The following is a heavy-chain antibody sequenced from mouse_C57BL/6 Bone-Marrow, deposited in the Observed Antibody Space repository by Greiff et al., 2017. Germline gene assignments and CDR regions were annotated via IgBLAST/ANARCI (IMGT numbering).Heavy chain of an antibody. V-gene: IGHV2-2*01. D-gene: IGHD1-1*01. J-gene: IGHJ2*01. CDR1: GFSLTSYG. Sequence: VQLQQSGPGLVQPSQSLSITCTVSGFSLTSYGVHWVRQSPGKGLEWLGVIWSGGSTDYNAAFISRLSISKDNSKCQVFFKMNSLQADDTAIDYCARSDGSSYFDDWGQGTTLTVSS. CDR3: ARSDGSSYFDD. CDR2: IWSGGST.